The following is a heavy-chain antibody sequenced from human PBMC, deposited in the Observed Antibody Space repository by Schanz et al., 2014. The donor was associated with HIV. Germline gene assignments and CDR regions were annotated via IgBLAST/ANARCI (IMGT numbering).Heavy chain of an antibody. J-gene: IGHJ4*02. D-gene: IGHD2-21*02. V-gene: IGHV1-58*01. CDR2: IVVGGAIT. Sequence: QMQLVQSGPEVKKPGASVTVSCKASGVTFSSSAVQWVRQARGQGLEWIGYIVVGGAITNYAQKFQGRVTITADKSTSTVYMDLSSLRSEDTAVYYCARTYTGDWSTGADWGQGTLVTVSS. CDR1: GVTFSSSA. CDR3: ARTYTGDWSTGAD.